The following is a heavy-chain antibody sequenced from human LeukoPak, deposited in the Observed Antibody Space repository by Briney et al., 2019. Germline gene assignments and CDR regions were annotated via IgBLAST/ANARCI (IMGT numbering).Heavy chain of an antibody. J-gene: IGHJ4*02. CDR1: GFTFSDYY. Sequence: PGGSLRLSCAASGFTFSDYYMSWIRQTPGEGLEWVSGISRSGDVTYYADSVKGRFTISRDNSKNTLYLQIDGLRAEDTAIYYCAKDRDDYGDFAFDYWGQGTLVTVSS. CDR3: AKDRDDYGDFAFDY. CDR2: ISRSGDVT. D-gene: IGHD4-17*01. V-gene: IGHV3-23*01.